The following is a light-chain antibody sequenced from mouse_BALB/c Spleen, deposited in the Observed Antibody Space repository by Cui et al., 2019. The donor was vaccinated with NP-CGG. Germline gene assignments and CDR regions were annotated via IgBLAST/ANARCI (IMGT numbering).Light chain of an antibody. CDR1: TGAVTTSNY. J-gene: IGLJ1*01. V-gene: IGLV1*01. CDR2: GTN. CDR3: ALWYSNHWV. Sequence: QCVVTKESAPTTSPGETVTLTCRSSTGAVTTSNYANWVQEKPDHLFTGLIGGTNNRAPGVPARFSGSLIGDKAALTITGAQTEDEAIYFCALWYSNHWVFGGGTKLTVL.